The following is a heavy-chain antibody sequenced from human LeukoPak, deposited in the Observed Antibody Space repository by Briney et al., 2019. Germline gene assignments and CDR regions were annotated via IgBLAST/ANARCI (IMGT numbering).Heavy chain of an antibody. CDR1: GGSISSYY. CDR2: IYYSGST. D-gene: IGHD1-26*01. V-gene: IGHV4-59*08. Sequence: PSETLSLICTVSGGSISSYYWSWIRLPPGKGLEWIGYIYYSGSTNYNPSLKSRVTISVDTSKNQFSLKLSSVTAADTAVYYCARSLVGATLGPNWFDPWGQGTLVTVSS. J-gene: IGHJ5*02. CDR3: ARSLVGATLGPNWFDP.